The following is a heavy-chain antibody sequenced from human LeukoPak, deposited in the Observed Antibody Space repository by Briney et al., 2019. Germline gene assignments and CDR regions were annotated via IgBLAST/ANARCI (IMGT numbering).Heavy chain of an antibody. D-gene: IGHD4-17*01. Sequence: PGGSLRLSCATSQLKFNNYGMTWVRQAPGKGLEWVSSITGSGGGTQYADSVQGRFTISRDNSKNTLYLQMNSLRAEDTAVYYCAKDPNGDYIGTFDIWGQGTMVTVSS. CDR2: ITGSGGGT. V-gene: IGHV3-23*01. CDR1: QLKFNNYG. J-gene: IGHJ3*02. CDR3: AKDPNGDYIGTFDI.